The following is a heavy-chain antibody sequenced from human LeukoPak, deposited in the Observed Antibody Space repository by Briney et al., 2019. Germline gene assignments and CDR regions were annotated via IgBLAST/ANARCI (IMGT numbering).Heavy chain of an antibody. CDR3: ATRTKTGYGMDV. V-gene: IGHV3-30-3*01. CDR1: GFTFSSYA. J-gene: IGHJ6*02. Sequence: GGSLRLSCAASGFTFSSYAMHWARQAPGKGLEWVAVISYDGSNKYYADSVKGRFTISRNNSKNTLYLQMNSLRAEDTAVYYCATRTKTGYGMDVWGQGTTVTVSS. D-gene: IGHD1-14*01. CDR2: ISYDGSNK.